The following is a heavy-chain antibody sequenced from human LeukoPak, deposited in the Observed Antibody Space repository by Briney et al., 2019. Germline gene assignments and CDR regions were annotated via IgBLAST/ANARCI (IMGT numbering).Heavy chain of an antibody. J-gene: IGHJ5*02. CDR1: GFTFSAYG. Sequence: GGSLRLSCAASGFTFSAYGMHWVRQSPDKGLEWMAVISYDGNNKYYADSVKGRFSISRDNSQNTLFLQMNNLRSEDTAIYYCAKDLDPHITIWTPAELDPWGQGTLVTVSS. CDR3: AKDLDPHITIWTPAELDP. V-gene: IGHV3-30*18. D-gene: IGHD2-2*01. CDR2: ISYDGNNK.